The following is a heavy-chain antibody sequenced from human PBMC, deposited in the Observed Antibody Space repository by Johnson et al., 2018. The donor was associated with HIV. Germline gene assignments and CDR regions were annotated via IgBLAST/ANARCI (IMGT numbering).Heavy chain of an antibody. CDR3: SKLVHYNNVDI. V-gene: IGHV3-66*02. J-gene: IGHJ3*02. CDR1: GFTVNTNF. CDR2: LYRGGSP. Sequence: VQLVESGGGLIQPGGSLRLSCSVSGFTVNTNFMSWVRQAPGKGLEWVSVLYRGGSPYYADSVKGRFTISRDNSRNTLYLQMNSLRAEDTAMYYCSKLVHYNNVDIWGQGTMVTVSS. D-gene: IGHD3-10*01.